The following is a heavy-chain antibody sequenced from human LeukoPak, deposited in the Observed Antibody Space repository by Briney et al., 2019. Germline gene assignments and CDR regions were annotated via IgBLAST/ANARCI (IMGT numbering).Heavy chain of an antibody. D-gene: IGHD3-22*01. V-gene: IGHV1-46*01. CDR1: GYTFTGYY. CDR3: ARGITMIVVVITPGYDYYYGMDV. J-gene: IGHJ6*02. CDR2: INPSGGST. Sequence: ASVKVSCKASGYTFTGYYMHWVRQAPGQGLEWMGIINPSGGSTSYAQKFQGRVTMTRDTSTSTVYMELSSLRSEDTAVYYCARGITMIVVVITPGYDYYYGMDVWGQGTTVTVSS.